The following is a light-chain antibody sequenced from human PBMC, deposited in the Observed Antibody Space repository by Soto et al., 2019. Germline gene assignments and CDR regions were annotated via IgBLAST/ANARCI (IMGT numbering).Light chain of an antibody. J-gene: IGLJ3*02. CDR2: GNS. Sequence: QSVLTQPPSASGAPGQRVTISCTGSSSNIGAGYDVHWYQQLPGTAPKLLIYGNSNRPSGVPDRFSGSKSGTSASLAITGLQAEDEADYYCQSYDSSLNGGVFGGGTKLTVL. CDR3: QSYDSSLNGGV. V-gene: IGLV1-40*01. CDR1: SSNIGAGYD.